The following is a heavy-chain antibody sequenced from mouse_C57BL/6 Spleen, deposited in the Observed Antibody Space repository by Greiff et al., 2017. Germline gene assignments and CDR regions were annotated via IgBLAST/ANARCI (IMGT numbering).Heavy chain of an antibody. J-gene: IGHJ2*01. V-gene: IGHV1-82*01. CDR2: IYPGDGDT. Sequence: QVQLQQSGPELVKPGASVKISCKASGYAFSSSWMNWVKQRPGKGLEWIGRIYPGDGDTNYNGKFKGKATLTADKSSSTAYMQLSSLTSEDSAVYFCAREGASSGHYFDYWGQGTTLTVSS. CDR1: GYAFSSSW. CDR3: AREGASSGHYFDY. D-gene: IGHD3-2*02.